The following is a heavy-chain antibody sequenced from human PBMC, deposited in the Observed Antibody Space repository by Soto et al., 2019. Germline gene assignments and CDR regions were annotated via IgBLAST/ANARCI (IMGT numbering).Heavy chain of an antibody. V-gene: IGHV3-33*01. CDR3: ARDFYESYSILTGQVYYYGMDV. CDR2: IWYDGSNK. Sequence: GGSLRLSCAASGFTFSSYGMHWVRQAPGKGLEWVAVIWYDGSNKYYADSVKGRFTISRDNSKNTLYLQMNSLRAEDTAVYYCARDFYESYSILTGQVYYYGMDVWGQGTTVTVSS. D-gene: IGHD3-9*01. CDR1: GFTFSSYG. J-gene: IGHJ6*02.